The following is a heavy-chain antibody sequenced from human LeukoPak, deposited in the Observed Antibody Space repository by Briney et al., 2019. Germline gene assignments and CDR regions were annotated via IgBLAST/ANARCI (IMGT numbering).Heavy chain of an antibody. CDR2: LNHDGSEK. CDR1: GLSFTSYW. Sequence: GGSLRLSCAAPGLSFTSYWMTWVRQAPGKGLEWVAHLNHDGSEKNYVDSVKGRFTISRDNAKNSLYLQMNSLRAEDTAVYYCARRSIAARHFDYWGQGTLVTVSS. J-gene: IGHJ4*02. D-gene: IGHD6-6*01. V-gene: IGHV3-7*01. CDR3: ARRSIAARHFDY.